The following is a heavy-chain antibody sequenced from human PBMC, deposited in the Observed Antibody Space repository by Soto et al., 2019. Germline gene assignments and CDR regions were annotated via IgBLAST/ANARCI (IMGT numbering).Heavy chain of an antibody. D-gene: IGHD6-19*01. J-gene: IGHJ4*02. CDR3: AREPYSGWPYFDY. V-gene: IGHV1-3*01. CDR2: INAGNGNT. CDR1: GYTFTSYG. Sequence: ASVKVSCKASGYTFTSYGISWVRQAPGQRLEWMGWINAGNGNTKYSQKFQGRVTITRDTSASTAYMELSSLRSEDTAVYYCAREPYSGWPYFDYWGQGTLVTVSS.